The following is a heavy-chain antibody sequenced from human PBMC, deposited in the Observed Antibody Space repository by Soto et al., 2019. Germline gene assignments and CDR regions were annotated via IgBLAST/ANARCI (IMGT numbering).Heavy chain of an antibody. Sequence: GGSLRLSCAASGFTFSSYAMSWVRQAPGKGLEWVSGVSASGNNTYFADSVKGRFTISRDNSRNTVYLQLSSLRVEDTAMYYCLPRANYIVQNWGQGTPVTVS. CDR2: VSASGNNT. CDR3: LPRANYIVQN. J-gene: IGHJ1*01. D-gene: IGHD2-15*01. V-gene: IGHV3-23*01. CDR1: GFTFSSYA.